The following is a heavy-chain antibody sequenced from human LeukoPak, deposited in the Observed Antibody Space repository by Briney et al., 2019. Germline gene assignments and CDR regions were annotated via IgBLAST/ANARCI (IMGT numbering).Heavy chain of an antibody. Sequence: SETLSLTCTVSGGSISSYYWSWIRQPPGKGLEWIGYIYYSGSTNYNPSLKSRVTISVDTSKNQFSLKLSSVTAADTAVYYCARQGGGFWYFDLWGRGTLVTVAS. V-gene: IGHV4-59*08. CDR3: ARQGGGFWYFDL. D-gene: IGHD6-25*01. CDR1: GGSISSYY. CDR2: IYYSGST. J-gene: IGHJ2*01.